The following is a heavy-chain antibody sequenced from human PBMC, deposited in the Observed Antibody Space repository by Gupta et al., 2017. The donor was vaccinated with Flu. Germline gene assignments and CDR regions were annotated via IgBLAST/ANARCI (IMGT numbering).Heavy chain of an antibody. Sequence: EMQLVESGGGLVQPGGSLRLSCAASGFTFSTSYLQWVRQAPGKGLVWVSRINPDGSSTTYAESVKGRFTISRDNAKNTLYLQMNSLGDDDTAVYYCATATSGCWGQGTLVTGPS. CDR2: INPDGSST. CDR1: GFTFSTSY. CDR3: ATATSGC. D-gene: IGHD1-1*01. J-gene: IGHJ4*02. V-gene: IGHV3-74*03.